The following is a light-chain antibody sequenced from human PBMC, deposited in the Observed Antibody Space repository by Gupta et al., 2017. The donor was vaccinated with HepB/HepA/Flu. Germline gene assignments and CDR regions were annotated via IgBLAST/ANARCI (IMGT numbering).Light chain of an antibody. CDR2: GKN. J-gene: IGLJ2*01. Sequence: SSELTQDPAVSVALGQTVRITCQGDSLRSYYASWYQQKPGQAPVLVSYGKNNRPSGIPDRFSGSSSGNTASLTITGAQAEDEAYYYCNSRDSSGNHHVVFGGGTKLTVL. CDR3: NSRDSSGNHHVV. CDR1: SLRSYY. V-gene: IGLV3-19*01.